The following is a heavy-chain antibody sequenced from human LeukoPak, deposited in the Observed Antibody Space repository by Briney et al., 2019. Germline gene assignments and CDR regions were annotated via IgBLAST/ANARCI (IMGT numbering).Heavy chain of an antibody. CDR2: IRSRANSYAT. CDR3: TTTIYGDYPDAFDI. Sequence: GGSLRLSCAASGFTFSGSAMHWVRQASGKGLEWVGRIRSRANSYATAYAASVKGRFTISRDDSKNTAYLQMNSLKTEDTAVYYCTTTIYGDYPDAFDIWGQGAMVTVSS. D-gene: IGHD4-17*01. CDR1: GFTFSGSA. V-gene: IGHV3-73*01. J-gene: IGHJ3*02.